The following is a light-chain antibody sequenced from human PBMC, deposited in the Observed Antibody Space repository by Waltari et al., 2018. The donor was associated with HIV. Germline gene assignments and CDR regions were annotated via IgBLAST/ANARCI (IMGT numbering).Light chain of an antibody. CDR1: QSVSSN. J-gene: IGKJ1*01. V-gene: IGKV3-15*01. CDR3: QQYNNWPPRS. CDR2: GAS. Sequence: ELVMTQSPATLSVSPGERATLSCRASQSVSSNLAWYQQIPGQAPRLLIYGASTRATGSPARFSGSGSGTEFTLTISSLQSEDFVVYYCQQYNNWPPRSFGQGTKVEIK.